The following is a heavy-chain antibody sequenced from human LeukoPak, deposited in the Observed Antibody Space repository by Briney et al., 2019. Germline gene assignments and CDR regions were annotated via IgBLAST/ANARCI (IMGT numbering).Heavy chain of an antibody. CDR1: GYTFTSYG. CDR3: AREPSGSWYFDL. D-gene: IGHD6-25*01. CDR2: INPNSGGT. V-gene: IGHV1-2*02. Sequence: GASVKVSCKASGYTFTSYGISWVRQAPGQGLEWMGWINPNSGGTNYAQKFQGRVTMTRDTSISTAYMELSRLRSDDTAVYYCAREPSGSWYFDLWGRGTLVTVSS. J-gene: IGHJ2*01.